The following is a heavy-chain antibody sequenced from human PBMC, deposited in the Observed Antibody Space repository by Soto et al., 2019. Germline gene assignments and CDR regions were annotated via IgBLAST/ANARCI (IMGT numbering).Heavy chain of an antibody. D-gene: IGHD2-2*01. CDR2: IWYDGSNK. CDR1: GFTFSSYG. J-gene: IGHJ6*04. CDR3: AKVLFVVLPVALVRIYYYYYYGMVV. Sequence: PGESLKISCAASGFTFSSYGMHWVRQAPGKGLEWVAVIWYDGSNKYYADSVKGRFTISRDNSKNTLYLQMNSLRAEDTAVYYCAKVLFVVLPVALVRIYYYYYYGMVVWGKGTTVPVPQ. V-gene: IGHV3-30*02.